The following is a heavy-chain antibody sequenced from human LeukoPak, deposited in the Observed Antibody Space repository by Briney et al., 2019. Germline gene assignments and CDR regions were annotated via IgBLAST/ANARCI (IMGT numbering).Heavy chain of an antibody. J-gene: IGHJ6*02. V-gene: IGHV3-21*01. D-gene: IGHD6-19*01. CDR1: GFTFSSYS. CDR2: ISSSSSYI. Sequence: GGSLRLSCAASGFTFSSYSMNWVRQAPGKGLEWVSSISSSSSYIYYADSVKGRFTISRDNAKNSLYLQMNSLRAEDTAVYYCARVRGAYSSGWYYGMDVWGQGTAVTVSS. CDR3: ARVRGAYSSGWYYGMDV.